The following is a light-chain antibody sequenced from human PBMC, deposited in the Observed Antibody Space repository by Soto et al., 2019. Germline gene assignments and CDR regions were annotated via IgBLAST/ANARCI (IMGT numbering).Light chain of an antibody. CDR3: QQYNSYSRT. CDR1: QTIDSW. V-gene: IGKV1-5*03. Sequence: DIQMTQSPSTLSASVGDRVTITCRASQTIDSWLAWYQQRPGKPPNLLIYKASTLASGVPSRFSGSGSGTEFILTISSLQPDDFATYYCQQYNSYSRTFGQGTKVDIK. CDR2: KAS. J-gene: IGKJ1*01.